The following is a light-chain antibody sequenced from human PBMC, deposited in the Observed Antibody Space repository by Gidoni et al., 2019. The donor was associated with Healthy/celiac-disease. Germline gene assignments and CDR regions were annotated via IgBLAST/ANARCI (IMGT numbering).Light chain of an antibody. Sequence: VMTQSQLALPVTPGEPASISCRYSQSLLHSNGYNYLDWYLQKPGESPQLLIYLGSNRASGVPDRFSGSGSGTDFTLRISRVEAEDVGVYYCMQDLQTPWTFGQGTKVEIK. J-gene: IGKJ1*01. CDR2: LGS. CDR1: QSLLHSNGYNY. CDR3: MQDLQTPWT. V-gene: IGKV2-28*01.